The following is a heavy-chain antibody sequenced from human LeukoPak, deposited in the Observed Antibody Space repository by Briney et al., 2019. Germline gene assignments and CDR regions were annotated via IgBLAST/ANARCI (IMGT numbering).Heavy chain of an antibody. CDR1: GGSISSYY. CDR2: IYYSGST. CDR3: ARRYCSGGSCYSSLDY. D-gene: IGHD2-15*01. V-gene: IGHV4-59*08. J-gene: IGHJ4*02. Sequence: PSETLSLTCTVSGGSISSYYWSWIRQPPGKGLEWIGYIYYSGSTNYNPSLKSRVTISVDTSKNQFSLKLSSATVAHTVVYYCARRYCSGGSCYSSLDYWGQGSLVTVSS.